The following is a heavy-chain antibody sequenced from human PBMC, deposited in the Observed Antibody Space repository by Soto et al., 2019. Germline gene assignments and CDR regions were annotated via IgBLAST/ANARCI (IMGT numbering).Heavy chain of an antibody. J-gene: IGHJ4*02. CDR2: MNPNSGNT. D-gene: IGHD2-8*01. CDR3: ARAPRCTNGVCAWVDY. CDR1: GYTFTSYD. Sequence: ASVKVSCKASGYTFTSYDINWVRQATGQGLEWMGWMNPNSGNTGYAQKFQGRVTMTRNTSISTAYMELSSLRSEDTAVYYCARAPRCTNGVCAWVDYWGQGTLVTVSS. V-gene: IGHV1-8*01.